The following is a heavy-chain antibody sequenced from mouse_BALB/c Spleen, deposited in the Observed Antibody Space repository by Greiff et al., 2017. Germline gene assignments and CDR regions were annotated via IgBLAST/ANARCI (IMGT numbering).Heavy chain of an antibody. D-gene: IGHD2-2*01. CDR3: ARGGYYGYDFDY. CDR1: GFTFSDFY. CDR2: SRNKANDYTT. Sequence: EVKVVESGGGLVQPGGSLRLSCATSGFTFSDFYMEWVRQPPGKRLEWIAASRNKANDYTTEYSASVKGRFIVSRDTSQSILYLQMNALRAEDTAIYYCARGGYYGYDFDYWGQGTTLTVSS. V-gene: IGHV7-1*02. J-gene: IGHJ2*01.